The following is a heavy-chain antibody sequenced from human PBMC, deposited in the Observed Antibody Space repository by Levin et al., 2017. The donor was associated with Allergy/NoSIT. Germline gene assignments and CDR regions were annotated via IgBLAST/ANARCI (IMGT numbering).Heavy chain of an antibody. Sequence: GGSLRLSCAVSGLNFNNYGMNWVRQAPGKGLEWVALISGGGNDGYYADSVRGRFTISRDNSKNTLYLQMNSLRPDDTAVYYCAARGFDYWGQGTLVAVSS. CDR1: GLNFNNYG. J-gene: IGHJ4*02. V-gene: IGHV3-30*03. D-gene: IGHD3-10*01. CDR2: ISGGGNDG. CDR3: AARGFDY.